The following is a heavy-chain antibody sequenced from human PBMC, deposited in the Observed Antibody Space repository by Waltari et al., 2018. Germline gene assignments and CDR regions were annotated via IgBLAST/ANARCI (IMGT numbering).Heavy chain of an antibody. Sequence: EVQLLESGGGLVQPGRSLRLSCAASGFPFVNYALHWVRQAPGKGLEWVSGLSRNSDNVGYADSVKGRFTISRDNAKNSLYLQMNSLRAEDTALYFCAKDRRSGYYFGYFDYWGQGTLVTVSS. CDR3: AKDRRSGYYFGYFDY. V-gene: IGHV3-9*01. D-gene: IGHD3-22*01. J-gene: IGHJ4*02. CDR2: LSRNSDNV. CDR1: GFPFVNYA.